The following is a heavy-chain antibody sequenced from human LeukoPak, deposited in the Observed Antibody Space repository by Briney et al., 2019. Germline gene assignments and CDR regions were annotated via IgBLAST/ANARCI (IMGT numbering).Heavy chain of an antibody. CDR3: ARDSYDSSGNYLDY. J-gene: IGHJ4*02. CDR2: ISIYQNKT. V-gene: IGHV1-18*01. D-gene: IGHD3-22*01. Sequence: ASVKVSCKTSGYTFNSYGISWVRQAPGQGLQWVGWISIYQNKTNYSQMIQGRVTMTTDTSTTTAYMELRRLRSDDTAVYYCARDSYDSSGNYLDYWGQGTLVTVSS. CDR1: GYTFNSYG.